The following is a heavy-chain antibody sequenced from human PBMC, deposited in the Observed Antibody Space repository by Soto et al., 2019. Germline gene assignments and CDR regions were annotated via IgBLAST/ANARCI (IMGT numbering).Heavy chain of an antibody. CDR2: INHNGST. Sequence: SETLSLTCAVCGGSFSGYYWSWIRQPPGKGLEWIGEINHNGSTNYNPSLKSRVTISVDTSKNQFSLKLSSVTAADTAVYYCARGLDARPDSGSYYNVNYFDYWGQGTLVTVSS. D-gene: IGHD3-10*01. J-gene: IGHJ4*02. CDR3: ARGLDARPDSGSYYNVNYFDY. CDR1: GGSFSGYY. V-gene: IGHV4-34*01.